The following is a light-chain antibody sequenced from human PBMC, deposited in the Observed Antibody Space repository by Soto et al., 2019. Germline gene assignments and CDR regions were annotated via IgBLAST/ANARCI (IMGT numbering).Light chain of an antibody. CDR1: SSDVGSYNL. J-gene: IGLJ3*02. CDR2: DGT. V-gene: IGLV2-23*01. CDR3: CSFAGSPWV. Sequence: QSALTQPASVSGSPGQSITISCTGTSSDVGSYNLVSWYQQHPGKAPKLMIYDGTKRPSGVSYRFSGSRSGNTASLTISGLQAEDEADYYCCSFAGSPWVFGGGTQLTVL.